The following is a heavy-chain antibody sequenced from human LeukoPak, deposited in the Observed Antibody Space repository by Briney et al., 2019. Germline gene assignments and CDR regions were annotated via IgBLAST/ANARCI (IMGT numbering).Heavy chain of an antibody. V-gene: IGHV4-4*02. CDR3: VRGGGYYFDY. D-gene: IGHD5-12*01. CDR2: TYHAGHI. Sequence: SETLSLTCGVFGGSISSENWWNWVRQPPGKGLEWIGETYHAGHINYNPSLKSRVTISMDKSKNQLYLKVTSVTAADTAVYYCVRGGGYYFDYWGQGTLVIVSS. J-gene: IGHJ4*02. CDR1: GGSISSENW.